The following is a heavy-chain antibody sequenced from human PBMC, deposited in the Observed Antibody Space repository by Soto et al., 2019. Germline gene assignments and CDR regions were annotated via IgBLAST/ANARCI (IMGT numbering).Heavy chain of an antibody. CDR3: ARDDEGYYYYGMDV. CDR2: IYYSGST. Sequence: SETLSLTCTVSGGSVSSGSYYWSWIRQPPGKGLEWIGYIYYSGSTNYNPSLKSRVTISVDTSKNQFSLKLSSVTAADTAVYYCARDDEGYYYYGMDVWGQGTTVTVSS. CDR1: GGSVSSGSYY. J-gene: IGHJ6*02. V-gene: IGHV4-61*01.